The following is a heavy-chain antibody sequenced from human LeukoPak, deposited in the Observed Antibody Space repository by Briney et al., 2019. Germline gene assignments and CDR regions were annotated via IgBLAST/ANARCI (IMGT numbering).Heavy chain of an antibody. CDR3: VRLRRNSDTSGFYYYYDF. Sequence: GGSLRLSCLASGYTFSSYSINWVRQAPGKGLEWVSSISVRSNYIYYADSVRGRFRISRDDARDSLFLEMNSMRAEDTAVYYCVRLRRNSDTSGFYYYYDFWGQGTLVTVSS. V-gene: IGHV3-21*01. D-gene: IGHD3-22*01. CDR2: ISVRSNYI. CDR1: GYTFSSYS. J-gene: IGHJ4*02.